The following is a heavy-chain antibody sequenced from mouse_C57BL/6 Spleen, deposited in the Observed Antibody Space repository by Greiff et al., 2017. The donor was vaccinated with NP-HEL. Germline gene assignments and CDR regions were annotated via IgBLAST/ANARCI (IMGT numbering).Heavy chain of an antibody. D-gene: IGHD1-1*01. CDR1: GFSLSTFGMG. V-gene: IGHV8-8*01. Sequence: QVTLKVSGPGILQPSQSLSLSCSFSGFSLSTFGMGVGWLRQPSGKGLDWLAHIWWDDDKYYNPALKSRLSISKHTSKNHVFLRNANVDTAEAATYYCARSEGGGSGYYFDYWGQGTTLTVSS. J-gene: IGHJ2*01. CDR3: ARSEGGGSGYYFDY. CDR2: IWWDDDK.